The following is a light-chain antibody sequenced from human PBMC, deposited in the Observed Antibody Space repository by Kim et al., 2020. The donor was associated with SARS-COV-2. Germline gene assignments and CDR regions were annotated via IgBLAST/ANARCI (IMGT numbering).Light chain of an antibody. Sequence: SVALGKTARITCGGNNSGSKNVHWYKQKPGQAPVLVIYRDSNRPSGIPERFAGSNSGNTATLTISRAQAGDEADYYCQVWDSSSWVFGGGTQLTVL. CDR1: NSGSKN. CDR2: RDS. J-gene: IGLJ3*02. CDR3: QVWDSSSWV. V-gene: IGLV3-9*01.